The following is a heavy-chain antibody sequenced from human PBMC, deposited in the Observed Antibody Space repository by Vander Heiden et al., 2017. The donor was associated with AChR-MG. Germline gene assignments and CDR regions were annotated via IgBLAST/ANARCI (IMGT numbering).Heavy chain of an antibody. J-gene: IGHJ4*02. Sequence: QVQLLQSGPGLANPSQTPSLTCALSGDSASSNGAAWNWIRQSPSRGLEWLGRTYYRSKWYNDYAVSVKSRITINPDTSKNQCSLQLNSVTPEDTAVYDCARDLIGSSVSRFDYWGQGTLVTVSS. CDR3: ARDLIGSSVSRFDY. V-gene: IGHV6-1*01. D-gene: IGHD6-6*01. CDR2: TYYRSKWYN. CDR1: GDSASSNGAA.